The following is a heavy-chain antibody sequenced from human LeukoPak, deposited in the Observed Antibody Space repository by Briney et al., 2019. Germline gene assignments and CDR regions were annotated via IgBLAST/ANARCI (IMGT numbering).Heavy chain of an antibody. D-gene: IGHD6-13*01. CDR1: GFTFSSYS. CDR3: ARDPPYSSSGGGGVDY. V-gene: IGHV3-48*02. Sequence: GGSLRLSCAASGFTFSSYSMNWVRQAPGKGLEWVSYISSGSSTKYYADSVKGRFTISRDNAKNSLYLQMNSLRDDDTAVYYCARDPPYSSSGGGGVDYWGQGTLVTVSS. J-gene: IGHJ4*02. CDR2: ISSGSSTK.